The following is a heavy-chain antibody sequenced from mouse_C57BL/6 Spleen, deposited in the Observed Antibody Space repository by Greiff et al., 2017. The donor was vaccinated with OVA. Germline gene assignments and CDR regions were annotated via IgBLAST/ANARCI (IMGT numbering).Heavy chain of an antibody. CDR1: GFTFNTYA. Sequence: EVKLMESGGGLVQPKGSLKLSCAASGFTFNTYAMHWVRQAPGKGLEWVARIRSKSSNYATYYADSVKDRFTISRDDSQSMLYLQMNNLKTEDTAMYYCVGGEVTGGVYYFDYWGQGTTLTVSS. CDR3: VGGEVTGGVYYFDY. D-gene: IGHD4-1*01. CDR2: IRSKSSNYAT. V-gene: IGHV10-3*01. J-gene: IGHJ2*01.